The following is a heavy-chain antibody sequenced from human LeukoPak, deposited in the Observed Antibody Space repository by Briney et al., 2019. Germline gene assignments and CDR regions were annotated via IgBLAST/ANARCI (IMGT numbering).Heavy chain of an antibody. V-gene: IGHV3-30*18. CDR1: GFTFSSYG. Sequence: GGSLRLSCAASGFTFSSYGMHWVRQAPGKGLEWGAVISYDGRNKYYADSVKGRFTISRDNSKNTLYLQINSLRAEDTAVYYCAKDPSLYCSGGSCPHDLYYYYYMDVWGKGTTVTVSS. CDR3: AKDPSLYCSGGSCPHDLYYYYYMDV. D-gene: IGHD2-15*01. J-gene: IGHJ6*03. CDR2: ISYDGRNK.